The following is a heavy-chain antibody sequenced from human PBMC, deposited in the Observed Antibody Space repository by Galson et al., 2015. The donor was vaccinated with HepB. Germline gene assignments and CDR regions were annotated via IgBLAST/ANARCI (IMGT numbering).Heavy chain of an antibody. J-gene: IGHJ3*01. Sequence: LRLSCAASGFPFSGYWMSWVRQAPGKGLEWVANIQQGGSEKRFVDSVKGRFTISRDNAKNSLYLQMNSLRAEDTAVYYCASAGRYCTSTSCFYAFDFWGQGTMVTVSS. V-gene: IGHV3-7*03. CDR2: IQQGGSEK. CDR3: ASAGRYCTSTSCFYAFDF. D-gene: IGHD2-2*01. CDR1: GFPFSGYW.